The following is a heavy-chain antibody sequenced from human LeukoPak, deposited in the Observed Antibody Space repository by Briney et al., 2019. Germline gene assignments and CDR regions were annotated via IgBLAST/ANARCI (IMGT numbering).Heavy chain of an antibody. J-gene: IGHJ4*02. Sequence: SETLSLTCTVSGGSISSSSCYWGWIRQPPGKRLEWIGSIYYSGSTYYNPSLKSRVTISVDTSKNQFSLKLSSVTAADTAVYYCALCNAYYYDSGGSHFDYCGQGNLVTVSS. CDR1: GGSISSSSCY. CDR2: IYYSGST. V-gene: IGHV4-39*07. CDR3: ALCNAYYYDSGGSHFDY. D-gene: IGHD3-22*01.